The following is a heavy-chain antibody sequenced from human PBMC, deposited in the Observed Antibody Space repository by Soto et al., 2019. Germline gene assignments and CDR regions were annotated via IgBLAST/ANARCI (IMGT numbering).Heavy chain of an antibody. CDR2: IYYSGST. CDR1: GGSISSYY. D-gene: IGHD2-15*01. V-gene: IGHV4-59*01. J-gene: IGHJ4*02. CDR3: ARVGGKTYYFDY. Sequence: ASETLSLTCTVSGGSISSYYWSWIRQPPGKGLEWIGYIYYSGSTNYNPSLKSRVTISVDTSKNQFSLKLSSVTAADTAVYYYARVGGKTYYFDYWGQGTLVTVSS.